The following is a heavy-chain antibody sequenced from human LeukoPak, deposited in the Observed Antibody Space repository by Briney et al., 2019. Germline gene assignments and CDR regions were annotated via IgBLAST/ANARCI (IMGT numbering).Heavy chain of an antibody. CDR1: GYTFTSYD. D-gene: IGHD6-25*01. J-gene: IGHJ6*02. CDR3: ARESARGYYYGMDV. CDR2: MNPNSGNT. Sequence: ASVKVSCKASGYTFTSYDINWVRQATGQGLEWMGWMNPNSGNTGYAQKFQGRVTMTRNTSISTAYMELSSPRSEDTAVYYCARESARGYYYGMDVWGQGTTVTVSS. V-gene: IGHV1-8*01.